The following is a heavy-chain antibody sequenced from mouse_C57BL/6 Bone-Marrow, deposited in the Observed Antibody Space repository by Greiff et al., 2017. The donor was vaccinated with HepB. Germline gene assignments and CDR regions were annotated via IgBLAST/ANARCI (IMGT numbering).Heavy chain of an antibody. V-gene: IGHV14-2*01. CDR3: APIYYDYPFAY. D-gene: IGHD2-4*01. CDR1: GFNINDYY. J-gene: IGHJ3*01. CDR2: IVPEDGET. Sequence: EVQGVESGAELVKPGASVKLSCTASGFNINDYYMHWVKQRTEQGLEWIGRIVPEDGETKYAPKFQGKATITADTSSNTAYLQLSSLTSEDTAVYYCAPIYYDYPFAYWGQGTLVTVSA.